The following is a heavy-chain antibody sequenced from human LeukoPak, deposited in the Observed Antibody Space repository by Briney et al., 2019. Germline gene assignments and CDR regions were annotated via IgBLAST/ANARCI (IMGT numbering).Heavy chain of an antibody. CDR3: AVAGATGYYFDY. CDR1: GYTLTSYD. Sequence: ASVKVSCKASGYTLTSYDINWVRQATGQGLEWMGWMNPNSGNTGYAQKFQGRVTMTRNTSISTAYMELSSLRSEDTAVYYCAVAGATGYYFDYWGQGTLVTVSS. V-gene: IGHV1-8*01. CDR2: MNPNSGNT. J-gene: IGHJ4*02. D-gene: IGHD1-26*01.